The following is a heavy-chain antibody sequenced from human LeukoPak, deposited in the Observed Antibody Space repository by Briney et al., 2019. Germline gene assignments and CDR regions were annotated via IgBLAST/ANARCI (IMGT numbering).Heavy chain of an antibody. CDR2: ISYDGSNK. CDR1: GFTFSSYG. Sequence: SGGSLRLSCAASGFTFSSYGMHWVRRAPGKGLEWVAVISYDGSNKYYADSVKGRFTISRDNSKNTLYLQMNSLRAEDTAVYYCAKGGVNYYDSSGYPSWGQGTLVTVSS. V-gene: IGHV3-30*18. CDR3: AKGGVNYYDSSGYPS. D-gene: IGHD3-22*01. J-gene: IGHJ5*02.